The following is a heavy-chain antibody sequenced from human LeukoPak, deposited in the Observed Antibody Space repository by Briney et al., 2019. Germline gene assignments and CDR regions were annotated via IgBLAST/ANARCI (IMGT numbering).Heavy chain of an antibody. CDR3: ARGGAARLHFQN. CDR1: GFSFSNYW. D-gene: IGHD6-6*01. J-gene: IGHJ1*01. V-gene: IGHV3-7*01. CDR2: MNIDGSER. Sequence: GGSLRLSCAASGFSFSNYWMGWVRQAPGKRPEWVANMNIDGSERYYADSVKGRFTISRDNARNSVFLQMSGLRVEDTAVYYCARGGAARLHFQNWGQGTLVTVSS.